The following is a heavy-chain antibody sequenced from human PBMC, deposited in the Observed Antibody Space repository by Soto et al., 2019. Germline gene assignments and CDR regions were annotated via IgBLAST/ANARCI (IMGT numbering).Heavy chain of an antibody. J-gene: IGHJ6*02. V-gene: IGHV4-30-4*01. CDR2: IYYSGST. D-gene: IGHD2-2*01. CDR1: GGSISSGDYY. Sequence: QVQLQESGPGLVKPSQTLSLTCTVSGGSISSGDYYWSWIRQPPGKGLEWIGYIYYSGSTYYNPSLKSRVTISVDTSKNQFSLKLSSVTAADTAVYYCARVCISTSCMYYYYGMDVWGQGTTVTVSS. CDR3: ARVCISTSCMYYYYGMDV.